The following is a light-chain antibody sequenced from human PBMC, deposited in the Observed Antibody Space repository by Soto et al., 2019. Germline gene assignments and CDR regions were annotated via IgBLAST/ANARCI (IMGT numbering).Light chain of an antibody. V-gene: IGKV1-5*03. Sequence: DIQMIRSSSTLSASVGDRVTITCRASQSISSWLAWYQQKPGKAPKLLIYKASSLESGVPSRFSGSGSGTEFTLTISSLQPDDLATYYCQQYNSFPTFGQGTKVEIK. J-gene: IGKJ1*01. CDR3: QQYNSFPT. CDR2: KAS. CDR1: QSISSW.